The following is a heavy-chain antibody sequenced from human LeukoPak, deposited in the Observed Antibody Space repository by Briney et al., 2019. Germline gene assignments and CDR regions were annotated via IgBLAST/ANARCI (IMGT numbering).Heavy chain of an antibody. CDR1: GGSISSYY. Sequence: SETLSLTCTVSGGSISSYYWSWIRQPAGKGLEWIGRIYSSGSTYYNPSLKSRVSISVDTSKKHFSLRLSSVTAADTAVYYCARLGGYSYGYSGAFDIWGQGTMVTVSS. CDR3: ARLGGYSYGYSGAFDI. V-gene: IGHV4-59*05. CDR2: IYSSGST. D-gene: IGHD5-18*01. J-gene: IGHJ3*02.